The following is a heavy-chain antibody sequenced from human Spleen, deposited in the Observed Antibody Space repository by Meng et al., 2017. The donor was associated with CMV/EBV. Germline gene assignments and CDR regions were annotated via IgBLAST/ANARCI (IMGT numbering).Heavy chain of an antibody. CDR1: GGSISSGGYY. D-gene: IGHD1-1*01. V-gene: IGHV4-30-4*01. J-gene: IGHJ4*02. Sequence: CAVSGGSISSGGYYWSWIRQPPGKGLEWIGYIYYSGSTYYNPSLKSRVTISVDTSKNQFSLKLSSVTAADTAMYYCARTGTTYYFDYWGQGTLVTVSS. CDR3: ARTGTTYYFDY. CDR2: IYYSGST.